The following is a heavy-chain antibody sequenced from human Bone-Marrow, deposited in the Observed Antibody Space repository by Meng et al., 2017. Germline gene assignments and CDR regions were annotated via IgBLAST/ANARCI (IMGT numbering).Heavy chain of an antibody. CDR3: TIYISGHI. CDR1: GFTFSGST. D-gene: IGHD6-19*01. CDR2: IGGKPKSYAA. J-gene: IGHJ3*02. Sequence: ESLKISCAASGFTFSGSTMHWVRQASGKGLEWVGRIGGKPKSYAAAYAASVRGRFSISRDDSRTTAFLQMNSLKTEDTAVYYCTIYISGHIWGPGTLVTVSS. V-gene: IGHV3-73*01.